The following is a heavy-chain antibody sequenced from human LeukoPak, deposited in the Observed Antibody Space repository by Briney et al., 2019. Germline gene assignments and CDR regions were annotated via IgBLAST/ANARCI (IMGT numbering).Heavy chain of an antibody. D-gene: IGHD3-3*01. CDR1: GDSVSSNSAA. CDR3: ARGLYYDFWPNYFDY. Sequence: SQTLSLTCAISGDSVSSNSAAWNWIRQSPSRGLEWLGRTYYRSKWYNDYAVSVKSRITINPDTAKNQFSLQLNSVTPEDTAVYYCARGLYYDFWPNYFDYWGQGTLVTVSS. J-gene: IGHJ4*02. CDR2: TYYRSKWYN. V-gene: IGHV6-1*01.